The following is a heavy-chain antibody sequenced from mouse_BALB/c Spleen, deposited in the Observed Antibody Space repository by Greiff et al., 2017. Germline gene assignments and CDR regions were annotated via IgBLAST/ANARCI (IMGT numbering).Heavy chain of an antibody. CDR2: INPYNDGT. J-gene: IGHJ3*01. CDR3: ASGYYGNYGGFAY. Sequence: VHVKQSGPELVKPGASVKMSCKASGYTFTSYVMHWVKQKPGQGLEWIGYINPYNDGTKYNEKFKGKATLTSDKSSSTAYMELSSLTSEDSAVYYCASGYYGNYGGFAYWGQGTLVTVSA. CDR1: GYTFTSYV. D-gene: IGHD2-1*01. V-gene: IGHV1-14*01.